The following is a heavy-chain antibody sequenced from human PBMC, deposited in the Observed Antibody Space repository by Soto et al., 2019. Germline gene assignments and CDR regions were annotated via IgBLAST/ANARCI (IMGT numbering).Heavy chain of an antibody. J-gene: IGHJ4*02. CDR3: ARHPNYYDSSGYYGFDY. CDR2: IYYSGRP. D-gene: IGHD3-22*01. CDR1: GGSISSSSYY. V-gene: IGHV4-39*01. Sequence: QLQLQESGPGLVKPSETLSLTCTVSGGSISSSSYYWGWIRQPPGKGLEWIGSIYYSGRPYYNPSLKSRVTISVETSKIQFSLKLSSVTAADTAVYYCARHPNYYDSSGYYGFDYWGQGTLVTVSS.